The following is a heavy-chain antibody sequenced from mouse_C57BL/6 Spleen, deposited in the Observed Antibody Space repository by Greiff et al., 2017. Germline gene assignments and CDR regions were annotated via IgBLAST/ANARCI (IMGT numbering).Heavy chain of an antibody. CDR1: GFTFSDYY. V-gene: IGHV5-16*01. Sequence: EVKLMESEGGLVQPGSSMKLSCTASGFTFSDYYMAWVRQVPEKGLEWVANINYDGSSTYYLDSLKSRFIISRDNAKNILYLQMSSLKSEDTATYYCARYDYGEGAFDYWGQGTTLTVSS. D-gene: IGHD2-4*01. CDR3: ARYDYGEGAFDY. CDR2: INYDGSST. J-gene: IGHJ2*01.